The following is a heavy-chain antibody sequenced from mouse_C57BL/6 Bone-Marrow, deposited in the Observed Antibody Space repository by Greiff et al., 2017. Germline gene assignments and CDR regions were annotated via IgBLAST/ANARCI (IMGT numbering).Heavy chain of an antibody. CDR3: ARGDEDYDVSWFAY. V-gene: IGHV1-55*01. CDR1: GYTFTSYW. D-gene: IGHD2-4*01. J-gene: IGHJ3*01. CDR2: IYPGSGST. Sequence: VQLQQSGAELVKPGASVKMSCKASGYTFTSYWITWVKQRPGQGLEWIGDIYPGSGSTNYNEKFKSKATLTVDTSSSTAYMQLSSLTSEDSAVHYCARGDEDYDVSWFAYWGQGTLVTVSA.